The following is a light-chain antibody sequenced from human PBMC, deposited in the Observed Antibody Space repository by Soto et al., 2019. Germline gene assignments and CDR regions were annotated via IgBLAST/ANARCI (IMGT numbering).Light chain of an antibody. CDR1: QVISSY. CDR3: QQLNGYPLFT. CDR2: AAS. V-gene: IGKV1-9*01. J-gene: IGKJ3*01. Sequence: DIQLTQSPSFLSASVGDRVTITCRASQVISSYLAWYQQKPGRAPKLLSYAASTLQSGVPSSFSGSGSGTEFTLTISSLQPEDSATYYCQQLNGYPLFTFGPGTKVDIK.